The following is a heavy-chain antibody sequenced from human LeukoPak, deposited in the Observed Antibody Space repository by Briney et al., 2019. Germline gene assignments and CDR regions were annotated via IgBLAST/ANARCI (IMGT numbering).Heavy chain of an antibody. V-gene: IGHV1-18*01. J-gene: IGHJ3*02. Sequence: ASVKVSCKASGYTFTSYGISWVRQAPGQGLEWMGWISAYNGNTNYAQKLQGRVTMTTDTSTSTAYMELRSLRSDDTAVYYCAREDILTGPWAFDIWGQGTMVTVSS. D-gene: IGHD3-9*01. CDR1: GYTFTSYG. CDR3: AREDILTGPWAFDI. CDR2: ISAYNGNT.